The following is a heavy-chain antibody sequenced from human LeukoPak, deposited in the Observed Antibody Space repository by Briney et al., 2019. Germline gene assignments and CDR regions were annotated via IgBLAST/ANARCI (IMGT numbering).Heavy chain of an antibody. D-gene: IGHD6-19*01. J-gene: IGHJ4*02. V-gene: IGHV4-39*01. Sequence: SETLSLTCTVSGGSISSSSYYWGWIRQPPGKGLEWIGSIYASGSTYYNPSLKSRVTISVDTSKNRFSLKLSSVTAADTAVYYCARPGYSSGWYVYWGQGTLVTVSS. CDR2: IYASGST. CDR3: ARPGYSSGWYVY. CDR1: GGSISSSSYY.